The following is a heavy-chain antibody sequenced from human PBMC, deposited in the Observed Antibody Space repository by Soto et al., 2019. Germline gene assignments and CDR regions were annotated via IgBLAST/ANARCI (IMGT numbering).Heavy chain of an antibody. Sequence: PGGFLRLSCVASVFTFSRFAMSWVRQAPGKGLEWVSTISPPGGTTFYADSARGRFTISRDNSKNTLYLELNSLRAEDTAIYYCAKDLTPIQLWPSSFDFWGQGTLVTVSS. V-gene: IGHV3-23*01. J-gene: IGHJ4*02. CDR2: ISPPGGTT. CDR3: AKDLTPIQLWPSSFDF. CDR1: VFTFSRFA. D-gene: IGHD5-18*01.